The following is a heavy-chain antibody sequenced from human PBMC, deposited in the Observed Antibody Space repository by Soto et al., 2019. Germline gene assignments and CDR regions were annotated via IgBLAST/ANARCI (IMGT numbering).Heavy chain of an antibody. CDR3: ARDVGYSSGWYAY. V-gene: IGHV1-69*08. J-gene: IGHJ4*02. D-gene: IGHD6-19*01. CDR2: IIPILGIA. CDR1: GGTFSSYT. Sequence: QVQLVQSGAEVKKPGSSVKVSCKASGGTFSSYTISWVRQAPGQGLEWMGRIIPILGIANYAQKFQARVMITPDKATSTAYMELSSLRSEDTAVYYCARDVGYSSGWYAYWGQGTLVTVSS.